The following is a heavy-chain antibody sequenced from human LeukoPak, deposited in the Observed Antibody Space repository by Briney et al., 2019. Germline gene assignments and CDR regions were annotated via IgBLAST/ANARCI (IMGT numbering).Heavy chain of an antibody. V-gene: IGHV3-23*01. Sequence: GGSLRLSCAASGFTFSSYAMSWVRQAPGKGLEWVSAISGSGGSTYYADSVKGRFTISRDNSKNTLYLQMNSLRAEDTAVYYCAKDPMYSSSWYESWFDPWGQGTLVTVSS. CDR2: ISGSGGST. CDR3: AKDPMYSSSWYESWFDP. J-gene: IGHJ5*02. D-gene: IGHD6-13*01. CDR1: GFTFSSYA.